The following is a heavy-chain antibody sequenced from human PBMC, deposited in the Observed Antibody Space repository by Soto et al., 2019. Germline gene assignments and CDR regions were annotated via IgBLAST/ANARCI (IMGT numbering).Heavy chain of an antibody. D-gene: IGHD1-7*01. CDR3: ARSDNRNSLYGVDV. V-gene: IGHV4-34*01. CDR1: GGSLSGYY. J-gene: IGHJ6*02. CDR2: IKHRGSS. Sequence: SETRSLTCAVNGGSLSGYYWIWIRQSPGKGLEWIGEIKHRGSSDYNPSLKSRVTLSIDASMNHVTLELTSVTAADTAVYYCARSDNRNSLYGVDVWRQGTAVTVSS.